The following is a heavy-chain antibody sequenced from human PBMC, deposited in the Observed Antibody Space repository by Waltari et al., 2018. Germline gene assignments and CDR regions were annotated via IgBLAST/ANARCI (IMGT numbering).Heavy chain of an antibody. CDR2: ISYDGSNK. J-gene: IGHJ4*02. Sequence: QVQLVESGGGVVHPGRSLRLSCAASGFPFSSYTMHCVRQAPGKGLEWVAVISYDGSNKYYADSVKGRFTISRDNSKNTLYLQMNSLRAEDTAVYYCKCSSTRVDYWGQGTLVTVSS. CDR1: GFPFSSYT. CDR3: KCSSTRVDY. V-gene: IGHV3-30-3*01. D-gene: IGHD2-2*01.